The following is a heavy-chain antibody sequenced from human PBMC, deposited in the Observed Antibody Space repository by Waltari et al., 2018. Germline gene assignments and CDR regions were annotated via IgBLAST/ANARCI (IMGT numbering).Heavy chain of an antibody. Sequence: EVQLVESGGGLVQPGRSLRLSCAASGFTFDDYAMHWFRQAPGKGLEWVSGISWNSGSIGYADSVKGRFTISRDNAKNSLYLQMNSLRAEDMALYYCAKGKDGYNFYYFDYWGQGTLVTVSS. CDR3: AKGKDGYNFYYFDY. J-gene: IGHJ4*02. CDR2: ISWNSGSI. D-gene: IGHD5-12*01. V-gene: IGHV3-9*03. CDR1: GFTFDDYA.